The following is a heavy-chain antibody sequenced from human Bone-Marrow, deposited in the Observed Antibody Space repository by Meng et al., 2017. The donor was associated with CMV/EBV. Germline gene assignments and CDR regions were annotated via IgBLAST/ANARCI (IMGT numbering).Heavy chain of an antibody. CDR1: GFTFSSYA. D-gene: IGHD5-12*01. CDR3: ARGRLSGYSGYDHYYNYGMDV. J-gene: IGHJ6*02. CDR2: ISYDGSNK. Sequence: GESLKISCAASGFTFSSYAMHWVRQAPGKGLEWVAVISYDGSNKYYADPVKGRFTISRDNSKNTLSLQMNSLRAEDTAVYYCARGRLSGYSGYDHYYNYGMDVWGQGTTVTVSS. V-gene: IGHV3-30*04.